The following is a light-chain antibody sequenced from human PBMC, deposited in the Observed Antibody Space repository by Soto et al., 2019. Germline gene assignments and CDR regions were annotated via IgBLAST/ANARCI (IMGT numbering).Light chain of an antibody. Sequence: QSALTQPDSVSGSPGQSITISCTGTSSDVGNSDYVSWYQHHPGKAPKLMISGVTNRPSGVSNRLSGSKSGNTASLTISGLQAEDEAEYYCSSSATVTTSHVVFGGGTQLTVL. CDR1: SSDVGNSDY. J-gene: IGLJ2*01. V-gene: IGLV2-14*03. CDR2: GVT. CDR3: SSSATVTTSHVV.